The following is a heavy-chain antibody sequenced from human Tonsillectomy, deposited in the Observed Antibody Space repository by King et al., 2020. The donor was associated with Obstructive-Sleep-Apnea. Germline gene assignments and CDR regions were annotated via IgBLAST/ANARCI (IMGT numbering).Heavy chain of an antibody. Sequence: VQLVESGGGLVKPGGSLRISCVASGFSFSDYYMGWIRQGPGKGLEWISYISGSNTYTDYAGSVKGRFTISRDNAKNSLFLQMRNLRAEDTAVYYCARDRGVRASGYDLWGPGTLVTVSS. V-gene: IGHV3-11*06. CDR1: GFSFSDYY. J-gene: IGHJ5*02. D-gene: IGHD3-10*01. CDR2: ISGSNTYT. CDR3: ARDRGVRASGYDL.